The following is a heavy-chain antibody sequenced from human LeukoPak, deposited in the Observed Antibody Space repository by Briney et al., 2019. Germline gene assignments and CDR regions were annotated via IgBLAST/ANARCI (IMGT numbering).Heavy chain of an antibody. D-gene: IGHD2-2*01. V-gene: IGHV3-11*01. Sequence: GGSLRLSCAASGLTFSNYAMSWVRQAPGKGLEWVSYISSSGSTIYYADSVKGRFTISRDNAKNSLYLQMNSLRAEDTAVYYCARDTGGPAAHDYYYYYGMDVWGQGTTVTVSS. CDR1: GLTFSNYA. CDR2: ISSSGSTI. CDR3: ARDTGGPAAHDYYYYYGMDV. J-gene: IGHJ6*02.